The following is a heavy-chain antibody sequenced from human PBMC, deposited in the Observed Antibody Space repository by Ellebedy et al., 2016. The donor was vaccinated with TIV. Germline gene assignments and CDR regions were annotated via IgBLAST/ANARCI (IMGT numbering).Heavy chain of an antibody. CDR1: RFTFSIFG. Sequence: GGSLRLSXAASRFTFSIFGLHWVRQAPGKGLEWVALISSDGRKKYYADSVRGRFTISRDNSKNTLYLQMNSLRAEDTAVYYCAKNPGYGGPQRVGAFDYWGQGTLVTVSS. J-gene: IGHJ4*02. CDR3: AKNPGYGGPQRVGAFDY. CDR2: ISSDGRKK. V-gene: IGHV3-30*18. D-gene: IGHD4-23*01.